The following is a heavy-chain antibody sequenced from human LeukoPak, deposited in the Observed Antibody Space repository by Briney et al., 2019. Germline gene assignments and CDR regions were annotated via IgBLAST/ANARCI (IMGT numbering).Heavy chain of an antibody. CDR3: TSGVGYSTIWYGRLDP. CDR2: ISCHSGVP. Sequence: ASVTVSCKASGYSFTNHYVHWVRQAPGQGLEWMGRISCHSGVPNYAQKFQGRVTITRDTSISTAFMELTRLRSDGSAVYLCTSGVGYSTIWYGRLDPWAKGTLVTVSS. D-gene: IGHD6-13*01. J-gene: IGHJ5*02. CDR1: GYSFTNHY. V-gene: IGHV1-2*06.